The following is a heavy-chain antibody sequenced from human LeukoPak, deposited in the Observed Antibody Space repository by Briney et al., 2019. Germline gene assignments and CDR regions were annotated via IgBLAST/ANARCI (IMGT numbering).Heavy chain of an antibody. CDR1: GGSFSGYY. Sequence: SETLSLTCAVYGGSFSGYYWSWIRQPPGKGLEWIGEINHSGSTNYNPSLKSRVTISVDTSKNQFSLKLSSVTAADTAVYYCARHVNYDFWSGYYNSPYFDYWGQGTLVTVSS. CDR3: ARHVNYDFWSGYYNSPYFDY. J-gene: IGHJ4*02. CDR2: INHSGST. V-gene: IGHV4-34*01. D-gene: IGHD3-3*01.